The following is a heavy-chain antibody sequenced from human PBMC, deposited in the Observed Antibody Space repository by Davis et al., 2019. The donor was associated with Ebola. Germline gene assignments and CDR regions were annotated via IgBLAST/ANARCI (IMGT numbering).Heavy chain of an antibody. Sequence: PGGSLRLSCGASGFTFSSYSMNWVRQAPGKGLEWVSFISSSGNKIHYGDSMEGRLTISRDNAKNSLYLQMNSLRAEDTAVYYCARAGGYCSGGRCCDYWGQGTLVTVSS. J-gene: IGHJ4*02. CDR2: ISSSGNKI. D-gene: IGHD2-15*01. CDR3: ARAGGYCSGGRCCDY. CDR1: GFTFSSYS. V-gene: IGHV3-21*01.